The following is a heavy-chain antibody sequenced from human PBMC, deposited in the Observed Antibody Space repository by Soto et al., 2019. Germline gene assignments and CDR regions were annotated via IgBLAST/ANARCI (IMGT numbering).Heavy chain of an antibody. CDR2: IYSGGST. D-gene: IGHD3-10*01. Sequence: EVQLVESGGGLVQPGGSLRLSCAASGFTVSSNYMSWVRQAPGKGLEWVSVIYSGGSTYYADSVKGRFTISRHNSKNTLYLQMNSLRAEDTAVYYCARSITMVRGAPPDAFDIWGQGTMVTVSS. J-gene: IGHJ3*02. CDR1: GFTVSSNY. CDR3: ARSITMVRGAPPDAFDI. V-gene: IGHV3-53*04.